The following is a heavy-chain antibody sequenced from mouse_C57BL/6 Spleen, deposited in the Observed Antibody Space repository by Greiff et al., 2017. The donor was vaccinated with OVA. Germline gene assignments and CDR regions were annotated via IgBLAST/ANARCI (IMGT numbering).Heavy chain of an antibody. J-gene: IGHJ3*01. CDR2: IHPNSGST. CDR1: GYTFTSYW. Sequence: VQLQQPGAELVKPGASVKLSCKASGYTFTSYWMHWVKQRPGQGLEWIGMIHPNSGSTNYNEKFKSKATLTVDKSSSTAYMQLSSLTSEDSAVYYCARFDYEPGFAYWGQGTLVTVSA. CDR3: ARFDYEPGFAY. D-gene: IGHD2-4*01. V-gene: IGHV1-64*01.